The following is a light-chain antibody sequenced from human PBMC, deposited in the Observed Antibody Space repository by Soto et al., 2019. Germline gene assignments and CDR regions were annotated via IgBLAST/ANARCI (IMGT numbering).Light chain of an antibody. Sequence: EIVMTQSPAALSVSPGERATLSCWASQSVSSNLAWYQQKPGQAPRLLIYGASTRATGIPARFSGSGSGTDFTLTISSLQSEDFAVYYCQQYENWPFTFGQGTKLEI. CDR3: QQYENWPFT. J-gene: IGKJ2*01. V-gene: IGKV3-15*01. CDR2: GAS. CDR1: QSVSSN.